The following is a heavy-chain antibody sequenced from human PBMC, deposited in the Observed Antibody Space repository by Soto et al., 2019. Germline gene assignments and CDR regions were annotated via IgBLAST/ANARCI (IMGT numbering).Heavy chain of an antibody. CDR2: IYPGDSDT. CDR3: ARPRMGRGWYDY. J-gene: IGHJ4*02. Sequence: ESLKISCKGAGYNFTSYWSGWVLQMPGKGLEWMGIIYPGDSDTRYSPSFQGQVTISADKSISTAYLQWSSLKASDTAMYYCARPRMGRGWYDYWGQGTLVTVSS. CDR1: GYNFTSYW. D-gene: IGHD6-19*01. V-gene: IGHV5-51*01.